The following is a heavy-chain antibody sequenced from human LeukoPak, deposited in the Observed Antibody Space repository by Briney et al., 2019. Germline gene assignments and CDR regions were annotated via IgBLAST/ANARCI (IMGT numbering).Heavy chain of an antibody. V-gene: IGHV1-69*02. CDR3: AKVSDRGWATGYYFEH. D-gene: IGHD1-14*01. CDR1: GGTFSSYT. CDR2: IIPILGIA. Sequence: SVKVSCKASGGTFSSYTISWVRQAPGQGLEWMGRIIPILGIANYAQKFQGRVTITADKSTSTAYMELSSLRSEDTAVYYCAKVSDRGWATGYYFEHWGQGTLVTVSS. J-gene: IGHJ4*02.